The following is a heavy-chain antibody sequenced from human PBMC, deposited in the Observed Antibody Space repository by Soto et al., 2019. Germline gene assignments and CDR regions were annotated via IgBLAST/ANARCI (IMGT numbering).Heavy chain of an antibody. CDR3: AADPFTMVRGNYYYGMDV. D-gene: IGHD3-10*01. CDR2: IVVGSGNT. CDR1: GFTFTSSA. Sequence: ASVKVSCKASGFTFTSSAVQWVRQARGQRLEWIGWIVVGSGNTNYAQKFQERVTITRDMSTSTAYMELSSLRSEDTAVYYCAADPFTMVRGNYYYGMDVWGQGTTVTVSS. V-gene: IGHV1-58*01. J-gene: IGHJ6*02.